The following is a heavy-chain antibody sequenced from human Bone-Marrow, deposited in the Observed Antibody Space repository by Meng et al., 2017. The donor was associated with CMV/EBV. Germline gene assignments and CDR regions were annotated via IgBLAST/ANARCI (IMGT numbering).Heavy chain of an antibody. CDR1: GGSFSGYY. V-gene: IGHV4-34*01. Sequence: GSLRLSCAVYGGSFSGYYWSWIRQPPGKGLEWIGEINRGGSANYSPSLKSRLTISVDTSKNQFSLKLSSVTAADTAVYYCAREGYKITMVRGALSAGDDYWGQGTLVTVSS. CDR3: AREGYKITMVRGALSAGDDY. D-gene: IGHD3-10*01. J-gene: IGHJ4*02. CDR2: INRGGSA.